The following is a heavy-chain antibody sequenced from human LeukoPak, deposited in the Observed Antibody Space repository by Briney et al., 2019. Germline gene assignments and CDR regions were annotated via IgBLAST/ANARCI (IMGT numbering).Heavy chain of an antibody. CDR1: GFTFSDYY. D-gene: IGHD5-18*01. CDR3: ATQYTYGSLSFAFDI. Sequence: GGSLRLSCAAPGFTFSDYYMTWIRQAPGRGLVWVSYISSGSSSTNYADSVKGRFTISRDNAKNSLYLQMNSLRAEDTAMYYCATQYTYGSLSFAFDIWGQGTMVTVSS. V-gene: IGHV3-11*03. CDR2: ISSGSSST. J-gene: IGHJ3*02.